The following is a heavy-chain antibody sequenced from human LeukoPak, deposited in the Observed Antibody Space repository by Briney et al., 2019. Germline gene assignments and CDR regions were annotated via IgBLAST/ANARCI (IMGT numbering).Heavy chain of an antibody. CDR2: IYLSGST. Sequence: NTSETLSLTCTVSGYSISSGYYWGWIRQPPGRGLEWIANIYLSGSTNYNPSLKSRVTISVDTSKNQFSLKLSSVTAADTAVYYCARDHYDSSGSTYGMDVWGQGTTVTVSS. D-gene: IGHD3-22*01. CDR3: ARDHYDSSGSTYGMDV. V-gene: IGHV4-38-2*02. J-gene: IGHJ6*02. CDR1: GYSISSGYY.